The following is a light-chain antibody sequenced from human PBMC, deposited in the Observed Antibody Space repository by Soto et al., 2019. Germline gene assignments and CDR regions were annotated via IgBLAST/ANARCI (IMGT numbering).Light chain of an antibody. Sequence: EIVLTQSPGTLSLSPMEVAARSFMASQSISSSFLAWYQQRPGQSPRLLIYGASSRATGIPDRFSGSGSGTDFTLTISRLETEDFAVYYCQQYGSPWTFGQGTKVDIK. V-gene: IGKV3-20*01. J-gene: IGKJ1*01. CDR1: QSISSSF. CDR3: QQYGSPWT. CDR2: GAS.